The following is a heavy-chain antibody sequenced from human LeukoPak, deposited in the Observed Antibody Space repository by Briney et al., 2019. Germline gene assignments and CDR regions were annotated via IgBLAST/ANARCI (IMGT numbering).Heavy chain of an antibody. V-gene: IGHV4-38-2*02. CDR1: GYSISSGYY. J-gene: IGHJ6*03. Sequence: SETLSLTCTVSGYSISSGYYWGWIRQPPGKGLEWIGSIYHSGSTYYNPSLKSRVTISVDTSKNQFSLKLSSVTAADTAVYYCARDSSGDSFYYYYYMDVWGKGTTVTVSS. D-gene: IGHD2-21*02. CDR3: ARDSSGDSFYYYYYMDV. CDR2: IYHSGST.